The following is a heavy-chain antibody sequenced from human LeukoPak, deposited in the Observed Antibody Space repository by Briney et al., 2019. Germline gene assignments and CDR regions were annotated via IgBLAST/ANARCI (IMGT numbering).Heavy chain of an antibody. Sequence: GGSLRLSCAASGFAFSRHGIHWVRQAPGKGLEWLAFIPYDGSNKFYADSVKGRFTISRDNSKNTLYLQMNSLRAEDTAVYYCAKSGGWGATRSGFDYWGQGTLVTVSS. CDR2: IPYDGSNK. CDR1: GFAFSRHG. V-gene: IGHV3-30*02. J-gene: IGHJ4*02. D-gene: IGHD1-26*01. CDR3: AKSGGWGATRSGFDY.